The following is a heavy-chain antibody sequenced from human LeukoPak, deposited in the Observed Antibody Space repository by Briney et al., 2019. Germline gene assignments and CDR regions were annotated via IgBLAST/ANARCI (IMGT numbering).Heavy chain of an antibody. D-gene: IGHD2-15*01. J-gene: IGHJ4*02. CDR2: ISSSSSYI. CDR1: GFTFSSYS. Sequence: GGSLRLSCAASGFTFSSYSMNWVRQAPGKGLEWVSSISSSSSYIYYADSVKGRFTISRDNAKNSLYLQMNSLRAEDTAVYYCASWGCSGGSCYSGEFDYWAREPWSPSPQ. V-gene: IGHV3-21*01. CDR3: ASWGCSGGSCYSGEFDY.